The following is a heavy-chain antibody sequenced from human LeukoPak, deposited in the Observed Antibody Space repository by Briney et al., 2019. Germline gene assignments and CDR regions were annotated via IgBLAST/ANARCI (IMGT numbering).Heavy chain of an antibody. D-gene: IGHD6-13*01. CDR1: GYSFTNYW. V-gene: IGHV5-51*01. J-gene: IGHJ3*02. CDR3: ARRKAAVAHDGFDI. Sequence: GESLKISCKGSGYSFTNYWIGWVRQMPGKGLEWMGIIYPGDSDTKYSPSFQGQVTVSADKSISTAYLQWSSLKASDTAMYYCARRKAAVAHDGFDIWGQGTMVTVSS. CDR2: IYPGDSDT.